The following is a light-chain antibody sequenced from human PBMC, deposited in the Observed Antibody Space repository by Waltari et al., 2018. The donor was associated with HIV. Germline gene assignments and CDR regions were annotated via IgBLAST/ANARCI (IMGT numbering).Light chain of an antibody. Sequence: EIVLTQSPATLSLSPGERATLSCRASQSISSGYVAWYQQKPGQAPRLLIFGASSRATGIPDRFSGSGSGTVFTLTISSLEPEDFAMYYCQQYGSSPCTFGQGTKLEIK. J-gene: IGKJ2*02. V-gene: IGKV3-20*01. CDR3: QQYGSSPCT. CDR2: GAS. CDR1: QSISSGY.